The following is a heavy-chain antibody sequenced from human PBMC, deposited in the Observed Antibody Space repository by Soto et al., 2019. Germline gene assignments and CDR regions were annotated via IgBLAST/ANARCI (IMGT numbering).Heavy chain of an antibody. J-gene: IGHJ4*02. CDR2: ISYDGSNK. V-gene: IGHV3-30*18. CDR1: GFTFSSYG. CDR3: AKEKHSSGWYYFDY. D-gene: IGHD6-19*01. Sequence: GGSLRLSCAASGFTFSSYGMHWVRQAPGKGLEWVAVISYDGSNKYYADSVKGRFTISRDNSKNTLYLQMNSLRAEDTAVYYCAKEKHSSGWYYFDYWGQGTLVTVSS.